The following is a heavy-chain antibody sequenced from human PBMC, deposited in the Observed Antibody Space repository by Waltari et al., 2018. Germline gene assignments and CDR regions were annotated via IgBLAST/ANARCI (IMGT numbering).Heavy chain of an antibody. D-gene: IGHD1-26*01. CDR1: GYTFTSYD. V-gene: IGHV1-8*01. Sequence: QVQLVQSGAEVKKPGASVKVYCKASGYTFTSYDINWVRQATGQGLEWMGWMNPNSGNTGYSQKFQGRVTMTSNTSISTAYMELSSLRSEDTAVYYCARVLRWSWYSGSYDGYCGQGTLVTVSS. CDR2: MNPNSGNT. CDR3: ARVLRWSWYSGSYDGY. J-gene: IGHJ4*02.